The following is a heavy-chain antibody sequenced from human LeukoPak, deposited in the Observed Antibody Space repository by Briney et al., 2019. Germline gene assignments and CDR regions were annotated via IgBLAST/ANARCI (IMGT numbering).Heavy chain of an antibody. J-gene: IGHJ4*02. D-gene: IGHD6-6*01. Sequence: ASVKVSCKASGYTFTGYYMHWVRQAPGQGLEWMGWINPNSGGTNYAQKFQGRVTMTGDTSISTAHMELSRLRSDDTAVYYCARDFHGSSSWGYWGQGTLVTVSS. V-gene: IGHV1-2*02. CDR1: GYTFTGYY. CDR2: INPNSGGT. CDR3: ARDFHGSSSWGY.